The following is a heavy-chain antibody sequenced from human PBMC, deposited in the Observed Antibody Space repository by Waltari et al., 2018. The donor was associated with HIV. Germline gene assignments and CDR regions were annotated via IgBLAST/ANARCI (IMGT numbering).Heavy chain of an antibody. V-gene: IGHV4-34*01. Sequence: QVQLQQWGAGLLKPSETLSLTCAVFGGSFSSYYWSWIRQPPGKGLEWIGEINHSGSTNYNPSLKSRVTISVDTSKNQFSLKLSSVTAADTAVYYCARARGSGRRYFDLWGRGTLVTVSS. CDR1: GGSFSSYY. J-gene: IGHJ2*01. D-gene: IGHD6-19*01. CDR2: INHSGST. CDR3: ARARGSGRRYFDL.